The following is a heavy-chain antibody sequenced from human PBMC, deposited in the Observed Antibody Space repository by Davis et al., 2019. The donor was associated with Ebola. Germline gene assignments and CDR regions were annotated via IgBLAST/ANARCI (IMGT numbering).Heavy chain of an antibody. V-gene: IGHV1-8*01. CDR3: AREGYCSGGSCYWDYYYYGMDV. D-gene: IGHD2-15*01. J-gene: IGHJ6*02. CDR1: GYTFTSYD. Sequence: AASVKVSCKASGYTFTSYDINWVRQATGQGLEWMGWMNPNSGNTGYAQKFQGRVTMTRNTSISTAYMELSSLRSEDTAVYYCAREGYCSGGSCYWDYYYYGMDVWGQGTTVTVSS. CDR2: MNPNSGNT.